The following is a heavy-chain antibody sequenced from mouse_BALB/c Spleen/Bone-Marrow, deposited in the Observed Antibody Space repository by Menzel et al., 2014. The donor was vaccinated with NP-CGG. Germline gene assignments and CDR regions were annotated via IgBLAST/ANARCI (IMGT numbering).Heavy chain of an antibody. CDR1: GFNIKDTY. CDR2: IDPANGNT. J-gene: IGHJ2*01. V-gene: IGHV14-3*02. Sequence: EVKLMESGAELVKPGASVKLSCTASGFNIKDTYMHWVKQRPEPGLEWIGRIDPANGNTKYDPKFQGKATIAADTSSNTAYLQLSSLTSEDTAVYYCAKYYYGYYFDYWGQGTTLTVSS. D-gene: IGHD1-2*01. CDR3: AKYYYGYYFDY.